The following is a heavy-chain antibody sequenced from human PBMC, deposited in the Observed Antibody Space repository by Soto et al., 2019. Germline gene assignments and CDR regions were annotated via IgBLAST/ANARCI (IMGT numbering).Heavy chain of an antibody. J-gene: IGHJ5*02. CDR1: GFTFSSYD. CDR3: ARQGSSGWYLSS. V-gene: IGHV3-13*01. CDR2: IGTAGDT. D-gene: IGHD6-19*01. Sequence: GGSLRLSCAASGFTFSSYDMHWVRQATGKGLEWVSAIGTAGDTYYPGSVKGRFTISRENAKNSLYLQMNSLRAGDTAVYYCARQGSSGWYLSSWGQGTLVTVSS.